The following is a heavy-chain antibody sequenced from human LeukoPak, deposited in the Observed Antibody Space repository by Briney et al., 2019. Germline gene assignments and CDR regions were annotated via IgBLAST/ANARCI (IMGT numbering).Heavy chain of an antibody. CDR2: IREGGGRT. CDR1: GITLSNHG. J-gene: IGHJ4*02. D-gene: IGHD3-10*01. V-gene: IGHV3-23*01. CDR3: AKGSVVRGADY. Sequence: GGSLRLSCAVSGITLSNHGMSWARQPPGKGREWVSAIREGGGRTFYADSVKGRFMISRDNSENTLHLQMNSLRAEDTAVYYCAKGSVVRGADYWGRGILVTVSS.